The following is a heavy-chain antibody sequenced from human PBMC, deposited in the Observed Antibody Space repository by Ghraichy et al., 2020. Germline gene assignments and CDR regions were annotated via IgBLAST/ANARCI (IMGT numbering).Heavy chain of an antibody. CDR1: GGSITITNY. CDR3: TREGGPYNPFAY. J-gene: IGHJ4*02. D-gene: IGHD5-24*01. CDR2: ISQSGDT. V-gene: IGHV4/OR15-8*02. Sequence: SETLSLTCEVSGGSITITNYWDWVRQSPEKGLGWIGEISQSGDTNYNPSLKSRVTISMDKSNNRLSLKLTSVTASDTAVYYCTREGGPYNPFAYWGQGLLVTVSS.